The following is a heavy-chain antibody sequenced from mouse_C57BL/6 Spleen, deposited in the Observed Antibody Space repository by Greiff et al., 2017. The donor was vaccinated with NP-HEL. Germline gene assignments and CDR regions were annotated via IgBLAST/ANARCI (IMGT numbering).Heavy chain of an antibody. CDR1: GYTFTDHT. Sequence: VQLQQSDAELVKPGASVKISCKVSGYTFTDHTIHWMKQRPEQGLEWIGDIYPRDGSTKYNEKFKGKATLTADKSSSTAYMQLNSLTSEDSAVYFCASNYGNYEGFDYWGQGTTLTVSS. D-gene: IGHD2-1*01. V-gene: IGHV1-78*01. CDR3: ASNYGNYEGFDY. CDR2: IYPRDGST. J-gene: IGHJ2*01.